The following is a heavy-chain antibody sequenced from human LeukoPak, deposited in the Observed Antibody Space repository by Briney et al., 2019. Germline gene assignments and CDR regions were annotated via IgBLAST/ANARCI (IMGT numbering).Heavy chain of an antibody. Sequence: PSETLSLTCAVYGGSFSGYYWSWIRQPAGKGLEWIGRIYTSGSTNYNPSLKSRVTMSVDTSKNQFSLKLSSVTAADTAVYYCARDHYDSSGYYIVDYWGQGTLVTVSS. CDR2: IYTSGST. CDR1: GGSFSGYY. CDR3: ARDHYDSSGYYIVDY. J-gene: IGHJ4*02. V-gene: IGHV4-4*07. D-gene: IGHD3-22*01.